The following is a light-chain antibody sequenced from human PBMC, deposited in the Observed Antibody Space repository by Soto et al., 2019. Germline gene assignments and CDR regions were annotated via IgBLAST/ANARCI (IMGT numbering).Light chain of an antibody. J-gene: IGLJ1*01. Sequence: QSALTQPSYVSGSPGQSITISCTGTSSDVGGYNYVSWYQQHPGKAPKFMIYDVSNRHSGVSNRFSGSKSGNTASLTISGLQAEDEADYYCSSYTTSNTRQIVFGTGTKVTVL. CDR2: DVS. CDR3: SSYTTSNTRQIV. CDR1: SSDVGGYNY. V-gene: IGLV2-14*01.